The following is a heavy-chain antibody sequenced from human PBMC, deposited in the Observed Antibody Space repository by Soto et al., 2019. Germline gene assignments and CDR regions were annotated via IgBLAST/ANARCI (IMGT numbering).Heavy chain of an antibody. D-gene: IGHD3-10*01. CDR1: GGSFSGYY. Sequence: QVQLQQWGAGLLKPSETLSLTCAVYGGSFSGYYWSWIRQPPGKGLEWIGEINHSGSTNYNPSLKSRVTISVDTSKNQCSLKLSSVTAADTAVYYCARGKGLLFGELLHPLYFDYWGQGTLVTVSS. CDR2: INHSGST. V-gene: IGHV4-34*01. CDR3: ARGKGLLFGELLHPLYFDY. J-gene: IGHJ4*02.